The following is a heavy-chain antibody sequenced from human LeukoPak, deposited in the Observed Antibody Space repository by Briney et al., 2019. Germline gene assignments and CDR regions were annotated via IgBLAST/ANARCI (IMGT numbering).Heavy chain of an antibody. CDR3: ARDGGPYSSSSGSDI. CDR2: INPSGGST. CDR1: GYTFTSYY. J-gene: IGHJ3*02. Sequence: ASVKVSCKASGYTFTSYYMHWVRQAPGQGLEWMGIINPSGGSTSYAQKFQGRVTMTRDTSTSTVYMELSSLRSEDTAVYYCARDGGPYSSSSGSDIWGQGTMVTVSS. V-gene: IGHV1-46*01. D-gene: IGHD6-6*01.